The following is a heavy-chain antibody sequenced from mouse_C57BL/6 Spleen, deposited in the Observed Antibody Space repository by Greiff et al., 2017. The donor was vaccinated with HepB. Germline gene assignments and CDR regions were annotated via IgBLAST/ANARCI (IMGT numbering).Heavy chain of an antibody. D-gene: IGHD2-2*01. Sequence: VQLQQSGAELVKPGASVKISCKASGYTFTDSYINWVKQWPGQGLEWIGKIGPGSGSTYYNEKFKGKATLTADKSSSTAYRQLSRLTYEDPAVYFCARTGYGSFTYWGQETLVTVSA. CDR2: IGPGSGST. V-gene: IGHV1-77*01. CDR3: ARTGYGSFTY. J-gene: IGHJ3*01. CDR1: GYTFTDSY.